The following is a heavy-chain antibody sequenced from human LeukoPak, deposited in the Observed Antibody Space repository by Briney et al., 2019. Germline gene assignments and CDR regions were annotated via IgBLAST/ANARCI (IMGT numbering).Heavy chain of an antibody. J-gene: IGHJ3*02. CDR1: GFTFSSYS. D-gene: IGHD1-26*01. V-gene: IGHV3-48*04. CDR2: ISSSSSTI. Sequence: PGGSLRLSCAASGFTFSSYSMNWVRQAPGKGLEWVSYISSSSSTIYYADSVKGRFTISRDNAKNSLYLQMNSLRAEDTAVYYCARGFDLVGASDGSAFDIWGQGTMVTVSS. CDR3: ARGFDLVGASDGSAFDI.